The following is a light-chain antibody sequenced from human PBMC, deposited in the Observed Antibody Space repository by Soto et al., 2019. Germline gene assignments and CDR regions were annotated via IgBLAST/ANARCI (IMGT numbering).Light chain of an antibody. Sequence: ETVLTQSPGTLSLSPGERATLSCRASQTIRSNYLAWYRQTPGQAPRLLIYRASNRATGIADRFSGSGSGTDVALIISRLEPEDFALYYCQQYGSSPWTFGQGTKVEIQ. J-gene: IGKJ1*01. CDR2: RAS. CDR3: QQYGSSPWT. CDR1: QTIRSNY. V-gene: IGKV3-20*01.